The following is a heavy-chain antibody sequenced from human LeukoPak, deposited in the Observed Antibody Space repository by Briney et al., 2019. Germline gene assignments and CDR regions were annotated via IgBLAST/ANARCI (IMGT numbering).Heavy chain of an antibody. Sequence: GGSLRLSCAVSGITLSNYGMSWVRQAPGKGLEWVAGISDRGGRTNYADSVKGRFTISRDNPRNTLYLQMTSLSAEDTAVYFCAKRGVVIRVILVGFHKEAYYFDSWGQGALVTVSS. V-gene: IGHV3-23*01. CDR3: AKRGVVIRVILVGFHKEAYYFDS. D-gene: IGHD3-22*01. CDR2: ISDRGGRT. CDR1: GITLSNYG. J-gene: IGHJ4*02.